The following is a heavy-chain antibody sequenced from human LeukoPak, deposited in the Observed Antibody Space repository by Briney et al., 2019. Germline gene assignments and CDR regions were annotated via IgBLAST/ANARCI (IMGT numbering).Heavy chain of an antibody. D-gene: IGHD6-13*01. V-gene: IGHV4-39*01. CDR1: GGSISSTRYY. Sequence: PSETLSLTCTVSGGSISSTRYYWGWIRQPPGKGLEWIGSIYYSGNTYYNPSLKSRVTISVDTSKNQFSLKLSSVTAADTAVYYCARNRLAAYSSSWYALRSYYMDVWGKGTTVTISS. CDR2: IYYSGNT. J-gene: IGHJ6*03. CDR3: ARNRLAAYSSSWYALRSYYMDV.